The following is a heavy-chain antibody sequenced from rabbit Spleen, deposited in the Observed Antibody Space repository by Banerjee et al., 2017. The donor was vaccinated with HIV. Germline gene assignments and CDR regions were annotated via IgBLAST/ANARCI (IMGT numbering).Heavy chain of an antibody. D-gene: IGHD8-1*01. CDR1: GVSFSSNYY. J-gene: IGHJ6*01. CDR3: ARDTGSSFSSYGMDL. Sequence: QSLEESGGDLVKPGASLTLTCTASGVSFSSNYYMYWVRQAPGKGLEWIACIDTGSSDFTYFASWAKGRFTCSKTSSTTATLQMTSLTAADTATYFCARDTGSSFSSYGMDLWGPGTSSPS. CDR2: IDTGSSDFT. V-gene: IGHV1S40*01.